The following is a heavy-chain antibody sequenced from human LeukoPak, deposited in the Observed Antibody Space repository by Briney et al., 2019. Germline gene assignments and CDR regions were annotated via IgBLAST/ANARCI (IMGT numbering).Heavy chain of an antibody. CDR2: IQQDGSAK. V-gene: IGHV3-7*04. CDR3: ARGAWIPEY. CDR1: GFNFSNYW. J-gene: IGHJ4*02. D-gene: IGHD5-18*01. Sequence: PGGSLRLSCAVSGFNFSNYWMTWVRQALGKGLEWVANIQQDGSAKVYVDSVKGRFTISRDNAKNSLFLQMNSLRDEDTAVYYCARGAWIPEYWGQGALVTVSS.